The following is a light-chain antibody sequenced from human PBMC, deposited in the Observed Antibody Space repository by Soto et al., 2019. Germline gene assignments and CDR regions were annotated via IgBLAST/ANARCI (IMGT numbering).Light chain of an antibody. J-gene: IGLJ2*01. V-gene: IGLV2-8*01. Sequence: QSALTQPPSASGSPGQSVTISCTGSSIYVGTYNYVSWYQQHPGKAPKVLIYDVSQRPSGVPDRFSGSKSGNTASLTVSGLQAEDEADYYCTSYGGRDNLILGGGTKLTVL. CDR1: SIYVGTYNY. CDR2: DVS. CDR3: TSYGGRDNLI.